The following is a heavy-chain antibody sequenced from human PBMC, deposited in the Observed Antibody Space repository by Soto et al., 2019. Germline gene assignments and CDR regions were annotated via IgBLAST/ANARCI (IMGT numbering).Heavy chain of an antibody. CDR2: IIYDGSNE. V-gene: IGHV3-30*03. CDR3: ATRSPIHALDV. CDR1: GFTFSNYG. J-gene: IGHJ6*02. Sequence: QVQLVESGGGVVQPGRSLRLSCAASGFTFSNYGMHWVRQAPGKGLEWVAVIIYDGSNEKYADSVKGRFIISRDNAKNIVNLEMNSMETEDRGVYYCATRSPIHALDVWGQRTTVTVSS.